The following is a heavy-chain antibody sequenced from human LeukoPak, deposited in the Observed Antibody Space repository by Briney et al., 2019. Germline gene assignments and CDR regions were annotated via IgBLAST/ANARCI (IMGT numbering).Heavy chain of an antibody. CDR2: ISLRGLT. D-gene: IGHD1-26*01. CDR1: GGSISSTNW. CDR3: SRESGAYSPFPS. Sequence: SETLSLTCGVSGGSISSTNWGSWVRQPPGQGLEWIGEISLRGLTNYNPSLKSRVTMSVDKSNNFLTLNLTAVTAADTAVYYCSRESGAYSPFPSWGPGALVTVAS. V-gene: IGHV4-4*02. J-gene: IGHJ5*02.